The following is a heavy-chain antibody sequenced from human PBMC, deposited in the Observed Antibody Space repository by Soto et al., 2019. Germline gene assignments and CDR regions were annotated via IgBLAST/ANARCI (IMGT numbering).Heavy chain of an antibody. D-gene: IGHD6-13*01. CDR3: ARLIFSSWQRIDY. V-gene: IGHV3-48*02. Sequence: GGSLRLSCAASGFTFSSYSMNWVRQAPGKGLEWVSYISGSSSTIYYADSVKGRFTISRDNAKNSLYLQMNSLRDEDTAVYYCARLIFSSWQRIDYWGQGTLVTVSS. CDR1: GFTFSSYS. J-gene: IGHJ4*02. CDR2: ISGSSSTI.